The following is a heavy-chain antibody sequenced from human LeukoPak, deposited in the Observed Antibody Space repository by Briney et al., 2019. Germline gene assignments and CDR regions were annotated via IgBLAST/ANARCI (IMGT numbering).Heavy chain of an antibody. D-gene: IGHD7-27*01. CDR1: GFTFNNYA. CDR3: ARRGPNWGFFDY. J-gene: IGHJ4*02. CDR2: ISGGGETT. V-gene: IGHV3-23*01. Sequence: GGSLRLSCAASGFTFNNYAMNWVRQAPGKGLEWVSSISGGGETTYYADSAKGRFTISRDNSQNTLYLQMNSLRAEDTAVYYCARRGPNWGFFDYWGRGTLVTVSS.